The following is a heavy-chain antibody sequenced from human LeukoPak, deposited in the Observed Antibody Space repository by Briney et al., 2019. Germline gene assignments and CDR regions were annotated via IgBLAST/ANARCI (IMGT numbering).Heavy chain of an antibody. J-gene: IGHJ5*02. D-gene: IGHD6-13*01. CDR3: ARQSSSWYEINWFDP. CDR1: GGSISSYY. CDR2: NYYSGST. V-gene: IGHV4-59*08. Sequence: SETLSLTCTVSGGSISSYYWSWIRQPPGKGLEWIGYNYYSGSTNYNPSLKSRVTISVDTSKNQFSLKLSSVTAADTAVYYCARQSSSWYEINWFDPWGQGTLVTVSS.